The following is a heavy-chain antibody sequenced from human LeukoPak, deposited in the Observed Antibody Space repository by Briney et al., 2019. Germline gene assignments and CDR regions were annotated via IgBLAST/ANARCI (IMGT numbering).Heavy chain of an antibody. J-gene: IGHJ4*02. Sequence: GGSLRLSCAASGXAFSSYGMNWVRQAPGKGLEWISYISTTGTTVYYTDSVKGRFTISRDNAKNSLYLQMSSLRAEDTAVYYCAREIWFYWGQGTLVTVSS. CDR3: AREIWFY. CDR2: ISTTGTTV. CDR1: GXAFSSYG. D-gene: IGHD3-9*01. V-gene: IGHV3-48*03.